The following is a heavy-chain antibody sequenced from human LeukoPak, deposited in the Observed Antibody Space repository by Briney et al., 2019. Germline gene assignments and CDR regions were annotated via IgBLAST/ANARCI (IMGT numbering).Heavy chain of an antibody. V-gene: IGHV3-30-3*01. CDR1: GFTFSSYA. J-gene: IGHJ4*02. D-gene: IGHD2-2*01. Sequence: PGRSLRLSCAASGFTFSSYAMHWVRQAPGKGLEWVAVISYDGSNKYYADSVKGRFTISRDNSKNTLYLQMNSLETEDTAVYYCSTDFSRGYFGSWGQGTLVTVSS. CDR3: STDFSRGYFGS. CDR2: ISYDGSNK.